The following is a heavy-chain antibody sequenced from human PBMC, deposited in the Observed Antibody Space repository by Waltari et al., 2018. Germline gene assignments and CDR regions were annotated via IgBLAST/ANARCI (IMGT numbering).Heavy chain of an antibody. CDR2: IRSSSSTI. D-gene: IGHD4-17*01. CDR3: APYGRRQASDY. CDR1: GFTFSSYS. Sequence: EVQLVESGGGLVQPGGSLRLSCAASGFTFSSYSMNWVGQAPGKGLGWVSYIRSSSSTIYYADSVKGRFTIARDNAKNSLYLQMNSLRAEDTAVYYCAPYGRRQASDYWGQGTLVTVSS. J-gene: IGHJ4*02. V-gene: IGHV3-48*04.